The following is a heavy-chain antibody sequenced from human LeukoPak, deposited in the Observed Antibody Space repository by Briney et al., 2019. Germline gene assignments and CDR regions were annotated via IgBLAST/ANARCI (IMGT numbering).Heavy chain of an antibody. CDR3: ARVLNYYGSGSYYYYYYYCMDV. V-gene: IGHV3-48*01. D-gene: IGHD3-10*01. J-gene: IGHJ6*02. Sequence: PGGSLRLSCAASGFTFSSYSMNWVRQAPGKGLEWVSYINSEGSDLYYVDSVKGRFTISRDNAKNSLYLQMNSLRVQDTAVYYCARVLNYYGSGSYYYYYYYCMDVWGQGTTVTVPS. CDR2: INSEGSDL. CDR1: GFTFSSYS.